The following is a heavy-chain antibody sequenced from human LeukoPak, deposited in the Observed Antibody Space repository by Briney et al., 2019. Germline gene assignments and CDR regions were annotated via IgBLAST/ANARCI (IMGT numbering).Heavy chain of an antibody. CDR3: AKGVQYYYDSSGYYFDY. CDR2: ISGSAGST. Sequence: GGSLRLSFAASVLTFSNHALRWVRQAPGKGLEWVSVISGSAGSTYCADSVKGRFTISRDNSKNTLYLQMNRLRAEDTDVYYCAKGVQYYYDSSGYYFDYWGQGTLVTVSS. D-gene: IGHD3-22*01. V-gene: IGHV3-23*01. CDR1: VLTFSNHA. J-gene: IGHJ4*02.